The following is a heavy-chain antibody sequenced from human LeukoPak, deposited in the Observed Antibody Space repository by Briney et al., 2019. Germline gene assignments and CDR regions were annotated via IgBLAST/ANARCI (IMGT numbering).Heavy chain of an antibody. Sequence: GASVKVARKASGYTFTGYYMHWVRQAPGQGLEWMGWINPNSGGTNYAQKFQGRVTMTRDTSISTAYMELSRLRSDDTAVYYCARVRSYYYDSSGLDYWGQGTLVTVSS. J-gene: IGHJ4*02. CDR1: GYTFTGYY. CDR3: ARVRSYYYDSSGLDY. V-gene: IGHV1-2*02. CDR2: INPNSGGT. D-gene: IGHD3-22*01.